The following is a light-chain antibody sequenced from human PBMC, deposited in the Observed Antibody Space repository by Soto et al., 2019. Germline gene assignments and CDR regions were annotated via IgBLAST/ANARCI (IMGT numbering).Light chain of an antibody. CDR3: QQYVSSVT. Sequence: EIVLTQSPGSLTLSPGERATLSCRASQSVDSSFFAWYQQKPGQAPKLLIYAASNRATGIPARFSGSGSGTDFTLTISRLEPEDFAVYYCQQYVSSVTFGQGTKVEIK. CDR2: AAS. V-gene: IGKV3-20*01. J-gene: IGKJ1*01. CDR1: QSVDSSF.